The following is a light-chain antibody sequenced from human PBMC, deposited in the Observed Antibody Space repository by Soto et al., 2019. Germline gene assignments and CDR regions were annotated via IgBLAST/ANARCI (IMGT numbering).Light chain of an antibody. CDR2: EVS. V-gene: IGLV2-14*01. CDR3: SSYTSSSTYV. Sequence: SALTQPAPVSGPPGQSITISCTGTSSDFGGYNYVSLYQQHPGKAPKLVIYEVSNRPSGVSNRFSGSKSGNTASLTISGLQAEDEADYYCSSYTSSSTYVFGTGTKGTVL. CDR1: SSDFGGYNY. J-gene: IGLJ1*01.